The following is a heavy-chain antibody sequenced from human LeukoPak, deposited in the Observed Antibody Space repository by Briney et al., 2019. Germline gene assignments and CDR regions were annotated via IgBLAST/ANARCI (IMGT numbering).Heavy chain of an antibody. V-gene: IGHV3-74*01. D-gene: IGHD6-13*01. Sequence: GGSLRLSCAASGFTFSRYYMHWVRQAPGTGLVWVSRINSDGRSTTYADSVRGRFTVSRDNAKNTLYLQMNSLKVEDTAMYYCTRVFVGDEYSSSGYWGQGTLVTVSS. CDR3: TRVFVGDEYSSSGY. CDR1: GFTFSRYY. J-gene: IGHJ4*02. CDR2: INSDGRST.